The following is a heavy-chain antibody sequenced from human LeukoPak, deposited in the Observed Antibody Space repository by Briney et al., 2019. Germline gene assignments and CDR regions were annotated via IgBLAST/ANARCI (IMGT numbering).Heavy chain of an antibody. CDR3: ARDHLAAAGSGG. CDR1: GYTFTGYY. D-gene: IGHD6-13*01. V-gene: IGHV1-2*06. CDR2: INPNSGGT. J-gene: IGHJ4*02. Sequence: GASVKVSCKASGYTFTGYYIHWVRQAPGQGLEWMGHINPNSGGTNYAQKFQGRVTMTRDTSINTAYMELSSLRSDDTAVYYCARDHLAAAGSGGWGQGTLVTVSS.